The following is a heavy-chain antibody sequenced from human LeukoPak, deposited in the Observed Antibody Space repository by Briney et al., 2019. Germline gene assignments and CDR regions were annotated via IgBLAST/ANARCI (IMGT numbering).Heavy chain of an antibody. D-gene: IGHD7-27*01. CDR1: GFSFSGHW. CDR2: ISPTGSTT. J-gene: IGHJ4*02. Sequence: GGSLRLSCTASGFSFSGHWMHWARQLPGKGLVWVSRISPTGSTTSYADSVKGRFTVSRDNAKNTLYLQVNNLRAEDTAVYYCARPLGKGQDYWGQGTLVTVSS. V-gene: IGHV3-74*01. CDR3: ARPLGKGQDY.